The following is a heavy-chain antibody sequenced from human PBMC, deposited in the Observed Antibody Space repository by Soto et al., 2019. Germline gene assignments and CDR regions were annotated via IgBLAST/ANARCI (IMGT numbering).Heavy chain of an antibody. CDR1: GGTFSSYT. CDR2: IIPILGIA. CDR3: ASTPLGVVVTAHFDY. V-gene: IGHV1-69*02. Sequence: QVQLVQSGAEVKKPGSSVKVSCKASGGTFSSYTISWVRQAPGQGLEWMGRIIPILGIANYAQKFQGRVTITADKSTSTAYMELSSLRSEDTAVYYCASTPLGVVVTAHFDYWGQGTLVTVSS. D-gene: IGHD2-21*02. J-gene: IGHJ4*02.